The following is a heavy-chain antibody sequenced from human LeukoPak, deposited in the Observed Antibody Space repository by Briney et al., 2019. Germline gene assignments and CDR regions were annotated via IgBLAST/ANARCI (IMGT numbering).Heavy chain of an antibody. V-gene: IGHV1-69*04. D-gene: IGHD3-10*01. Sequence: SVKVSCKASGGTFSSYAISWVRQAPGQGLEWMGRIIPIFGIANYAQKFQGRVTITADKSTSTAYMELSSLRSEDTAVYYRARSETELYYFDYWGQGTLVTVSS. CDR1: GGTFSSYA. CDR3: ARSETELYYFDY. CDR2: IIPIFGIA. J-gene: IGHJ4*02.